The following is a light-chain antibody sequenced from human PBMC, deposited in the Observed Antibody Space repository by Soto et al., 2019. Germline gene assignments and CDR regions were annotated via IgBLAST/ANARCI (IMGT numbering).Light chain of an antibody. CDR2: RAT. V-gene: IGKV3-15*01. CDR1: HSVVDN. Sequence: EVLLTQSPAALSASPGETATLSCRASHSVVDNLAWYQQRPGQAPRLLIYRATSRATGVPARCSGSGTGTEFTLTIRSLQSEDFAVYYCQQYDVWPPITFGQGTRLEVK. CDR3: QQYDVWPPIT. J-gene: IGKJ5*01.